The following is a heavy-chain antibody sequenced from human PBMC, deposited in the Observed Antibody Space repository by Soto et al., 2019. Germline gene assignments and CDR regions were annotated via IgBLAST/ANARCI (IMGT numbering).Heavy chain of an antibody. Sequence: QITLKESGPTVVKPTQTLTLTCTFSGFSLSSTEVRVGWIRQPPGKALEWLALIFWDDDKRYSPSLKSRLTITKDTSKNQVVLTMTNMDPVDTATYYCAHRHTYGWYFDYWGQGTLVTVSS. CDR2: IFWDDDK. CDR3: AHRHTYGWYFDY. D-gene: IGHD6-19*01. CDR1: GFSLSSTEVR. J-gene: IGHJ4*02. V-gene: IGHV2-5*02.